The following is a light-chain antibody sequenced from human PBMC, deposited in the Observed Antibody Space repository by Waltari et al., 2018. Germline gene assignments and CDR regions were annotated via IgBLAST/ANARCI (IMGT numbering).Light chain of an antibody. Sequence: SSELTPDPAVSVALGQTVRITCQGDSLRTYSVSWFHQKPGQAPALVIYGKNNRPSGIPDRFSASSSGSTASLTIIGAQAEDEADYYCHSRDSSGDVVIGGGTKLTVV. CDR3: HSRDSSGDVV. CDR2: GKN. J-gene: IGLJ2*01. CDR1: SLRTYS. V-gene: IGLV3-19*01.